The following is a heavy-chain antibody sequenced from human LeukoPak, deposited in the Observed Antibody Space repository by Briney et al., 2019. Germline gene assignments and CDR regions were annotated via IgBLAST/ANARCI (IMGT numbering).Heavy chain of an antibody. Sequence: PGGSLRLSCAASGFTFSSYAMSWVRQAPGKGLEWVSAISGSGGSTYYADSVKGRFTISRDNPKNTLYLQMNSLRAEDTAVYYCAKDGAGYYDFWSGYSDPYYFDYWGQGTLVTVSS. CDR2: ISGSGGST. D-gene: IGHD3-3*01. V-gene: IGHV3-23*01. J-gene: IGHJ4*02. CDR3: AKDGAGYYDFWSGYSDPYYFDY. CDR1: GFTFSSYA.